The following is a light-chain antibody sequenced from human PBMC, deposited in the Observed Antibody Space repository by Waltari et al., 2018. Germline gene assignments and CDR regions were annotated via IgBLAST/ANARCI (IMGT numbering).Light chain of an antibody. CDR2: DVT. V-gene: IGLV2-11*01. CDR1: SSHVGGYNY. Sequence: QSALTQPRPVSGSPGQSVTISCTGASSHVGGYNYVSWYQQHPGKAPKFIIYDVTKRPSGVPDRFSGSKSGNTASLTISGLQAEDEADYYCCSHAGSLYLFGTGTKVTVL. CDR3: CSHAGSLYL. J-gene: IGLJ1*01.